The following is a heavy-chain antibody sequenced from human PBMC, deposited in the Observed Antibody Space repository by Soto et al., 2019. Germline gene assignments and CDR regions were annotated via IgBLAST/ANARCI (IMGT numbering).Heavy chain of an antibody. CDR3: ARGPTDYYDNSGDYFLDY. Sequence: QVQLVQSGAEVKKPGASVKVSCKASGYTFTTYGMSWVRQAPGQGLDWMGWISTYNGNPKYAERLQGRVTMTTDTTTSTAYMELRSLRSDDTAVYYCARGPTDYYDNSGDYFLDYWGQGTLVTVSS. J-gene: IGHJ4*02. V-gene: IGHV1-18*01. D-gene: IGHD3-22*01. CDR1: GYTFTTYG. CDR2: ISTYNGNP.